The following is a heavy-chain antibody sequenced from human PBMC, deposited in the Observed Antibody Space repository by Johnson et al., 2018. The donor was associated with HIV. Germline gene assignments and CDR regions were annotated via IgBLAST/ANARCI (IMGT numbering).Heavy chain of an antibody. V-gene: IGHV3-11*01. CDR2: ISSSGSTI. J-gene: IGHJ3*02. CDR1: RFTFSDYY. Sequence: QVQLVESGGGVVRPGGSLRLSCAASRFTFSDYYMSWIRQTPGKGLEWVSYISSSGSTIYYADSVQGRFTISTDSSKNTLYLQMNSLKTEDTAVYYCTTVLRPKPLDAFDIWGQGTMVTVSS. CDR3: TTVLRPKPLDAFDI.